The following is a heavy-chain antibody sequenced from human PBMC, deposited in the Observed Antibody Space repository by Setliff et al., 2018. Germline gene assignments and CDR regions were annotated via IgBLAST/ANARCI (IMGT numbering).Heavy chain of an antibody. CDR1: GASISSGTYY. V-gene: IGHV4-39*01. CDR3: ARTGTCRYFDY. CDR2: IHYRGTT. J-gene: IGHJ4*02. Sequence: SETLSLTCTVSGASISSGTYYWAWIRQPPGKGLEWIGRIHYRGTTYSNASLASRLTISVDTAKDQFSLKLTSVTAADTAVYYCARTGTCRYFDYWGQGTRVTVSS. D-gene: IGHD1-1*01.